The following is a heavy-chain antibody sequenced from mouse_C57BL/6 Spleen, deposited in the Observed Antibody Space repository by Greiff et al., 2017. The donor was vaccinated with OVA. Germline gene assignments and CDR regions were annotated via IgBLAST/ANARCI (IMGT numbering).Heavy chain of an antibody. CDR3: VRHHYYGSSLWYFDV. V-gene: IGHV10-1*01. CDR2: IRSKSNNYAT. J-gene: IGHJ1*03. D-gene: IGHD1-1*01. CDR1: GFSFNTYA. Sequence: DVKLVESGGGLVQPKGSLKLSCAASGFSFNTYAMNWVRQAPGKGLEWVARIRSKSNNYATYYADSVKDRFTISRDDSESMLYLQMNNLKTEDTAMYYCVRHHYYGSSLWYFDVWGTGTTVTVSS.